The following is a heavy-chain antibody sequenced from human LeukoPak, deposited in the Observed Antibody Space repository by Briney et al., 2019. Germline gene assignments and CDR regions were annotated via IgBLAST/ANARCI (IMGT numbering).Heavy chain of an antibody. D-gene: IGHD4-17*01. CDR1: GYTFTSYD. Sequence: ASVKVSCKASGYTFTSYDINWVRQATGQGLEWMGWMNPNSGNTGYAQKFQGRVTMTRNTSISTAYMELSSLRSEDTAVYCCARGQDYGDWFDPWGQGTLVTVSS. J-gene: IGHJ5*02. V-gene: IGHV1-8*01. CDR3: ARGQDYGDWFDP. CDR2: MNPNSGNT.